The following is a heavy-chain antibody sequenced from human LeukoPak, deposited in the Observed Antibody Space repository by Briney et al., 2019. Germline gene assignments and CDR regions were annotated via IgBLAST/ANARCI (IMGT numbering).Heavy chain of an antibody. Sequence: SETLSLTCTVSGGSISSNYYYWGWIRQPPGKGLEWIGSIYYSGHTYYNPSLKSRVTISIDTSKNQFSLKVNSVTAADTAVYYCASLQGYCSGNRCPSSANYYYYMDVWGKGTTVTVSS. CDR1: GGSISSNYYY. J-gene: IGHJ6*03. CDR2: IYYSGHT. CDR3: ASLQGYCSGNRCPSSANYYYYMDV. D-gene: IGHD2-15*01. V-gene: IGHV4-39*07.